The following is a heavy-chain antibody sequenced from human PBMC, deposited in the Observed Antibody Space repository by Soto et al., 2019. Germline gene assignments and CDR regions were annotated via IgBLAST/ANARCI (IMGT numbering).Heavy chain of an antibody. J-gene: IGHJ6*02. CDR1: GGSISSGGYS. D-gene: IGHD4-17*01. CDR2: IYHSGST. CDR3: ARDRRDYGGNYYYGMDV. V-gene: IGHV4-30-2*01. Sequence: SETLSLTCAVSGGSISSGGYSWSWIRQPPGKGLEWIGYIYHSGSTYYNPSLKSRVTISVDRSKNQFSLKLSSVTAADTAVYYCARDRRDYGGNYYYGMDVWGQGTTVTVS.